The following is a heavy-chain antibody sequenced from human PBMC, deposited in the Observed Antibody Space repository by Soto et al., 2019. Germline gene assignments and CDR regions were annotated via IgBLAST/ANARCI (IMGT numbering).Heavy chain of an antibody. CDR3: ARDSEQLVRGYFDY. CDR1: GYTFTSYG. CDR2: ISAYNGNT. V-gene: IGHV1-18*01. J-gene: IGHJ4*02. Sequence: GASVKVSCKASGYTFTSYGISWVRQAPGQGLEWMGWISAYNGNTNYAQKFQGRVTMTRDTSTSAVYMELSSLRSEDTAVYYCARDSEQLVRGYFDYWGQGTLVTVSS. D-gene: IGHD6-6*01.